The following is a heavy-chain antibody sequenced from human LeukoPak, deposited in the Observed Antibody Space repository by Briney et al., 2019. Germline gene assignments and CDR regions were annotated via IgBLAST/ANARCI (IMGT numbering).Heavy chain of an antibody. D-gene: IGHD2-2*01. CDR3: ARQVEVVPAARPNTFDY. CDR2: INHSGST. J-gene: IGHJ4*02. CDR1: GGSFSGYY. V-gene: IGHV4-34*01. Sequence: SETLSLTRVVYGGSFSGYYWSWIRQPPGKGLEWIGEINHSGSTNYKPSLKSRVTISVDTSKNQFYLQLSSVTAADTAVYYCARQVEVVPAARPNTFDYWGQGTLVTVSS.